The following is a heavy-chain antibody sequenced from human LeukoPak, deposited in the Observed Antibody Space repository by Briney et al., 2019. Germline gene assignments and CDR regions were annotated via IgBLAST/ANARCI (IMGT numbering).Heavy chain of an antibody. CDR3: AHDILTGGYYYYGMDV. D-gene: IGHD3-9*01. J-gene: IGHJ6*02. Sequence: WASVKVSCKASGYTFTSYGISWVRQAPGQGLEWMGWISAYNGNTNYAQKLQGRVTMTTDTSTSTAYMELRSLRSDDTAVYYCAHDILTGGYYYYGMDVWGQGTTVTVSS. CDR2: ISAYNGNT. CDR1: GYTFTSYG. V-gene: IGHV1-18*01.